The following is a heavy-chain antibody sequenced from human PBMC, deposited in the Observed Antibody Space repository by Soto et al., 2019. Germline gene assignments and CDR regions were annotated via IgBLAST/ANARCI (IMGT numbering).Heavy chain of an antibody. V-gene: IGHV3-23*01. D-gene: IGHD3-22*01. CDR2: LTAGGGDT. CDR3: EKKYSYDTVTYLYHFYC. Sequence: EMQLLESGGGLVQPGGSLRLSCAASGFTFSNYAMSWVRQAPGKGLEWVSTLTAGGGDTYYAESVKGRFTISRDNSKNTLYMQMNSLRAEDTALYYCEKKYSYDTVTYLYHFYCWGQGILVTVSS. CDR1: GFTFSNYA. J-gene: IGHJ4*02.